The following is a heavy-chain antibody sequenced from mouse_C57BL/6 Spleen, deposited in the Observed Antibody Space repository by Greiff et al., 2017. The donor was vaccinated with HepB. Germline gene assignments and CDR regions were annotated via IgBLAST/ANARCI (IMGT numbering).Heavy chain of an antibody. D-gene: IGHD2-1*01. J-gene: IGHJ1*03. V-gene: IGHV1-55*01. Sequence: QVQLQQPGAELVKPGASVKLSCKASGYTFTSYWLTWVKQRLGQGLVWIGDIYPGSGSTNYNEKFKSKATLTVDTSSSTAYMQFSCLTSADSAVYYGARRALCYGNYVWYFDVWGTGTTVTVSS. CDR3: ARRALCYGNYVWYFDV. CDR2: IYPGSGST. CDR1: GYTFTSYW.